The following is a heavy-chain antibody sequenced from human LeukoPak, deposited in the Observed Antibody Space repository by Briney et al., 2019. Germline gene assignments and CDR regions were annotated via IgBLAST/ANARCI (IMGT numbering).Heavy chain of an antibody. CDR3: ARVRDTAMVRGAFDI. D-gene: IGHD5-18*01. CDR2: ISYSGST. V-gene: IGHV4-61*01. Sequence: PSETLSLTCTVSGGSISSGSYYWSWIRQPPGKGLEWIGYISYSGSTEYNPSLKSRVTISVDTSRKQLSLKLSSVTAADTAVYYCARVRDTAMVRGAFDIWGQGTMVTVSS. J-gene: IGHJ3*02. CDR1: GGSISSGSYY.